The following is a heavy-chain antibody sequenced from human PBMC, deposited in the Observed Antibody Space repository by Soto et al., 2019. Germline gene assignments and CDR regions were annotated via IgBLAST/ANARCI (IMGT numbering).Heavy chain of an antibody. Sequence: EVQLLESGGGLVQPGGSLRLSCAASGFIFSSFGMGWVRQAPGKGLEWVSGLTGSGGNTYHADSVKGRFTISRDNSKNTLYLQMHSLRAEDTAVYYCATCEGSWELGVVYYFDYWGPGTLVTVSS. J-gene: IGHJ4*02. CDR3: ATCEGSWELGVVYYFDY. D-gene: IGHD2-15*01. V-gene: IGHV3-23*01. CDR2: LTGSGGNT. CDR1: GFIFSSFG.